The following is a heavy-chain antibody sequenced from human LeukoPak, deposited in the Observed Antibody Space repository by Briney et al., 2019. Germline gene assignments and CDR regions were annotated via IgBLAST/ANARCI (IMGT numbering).Heavy chain of an antibody. V-gene: IGHV5-51*01. CDR1: GYIYTSYW. D-gene: IGHD3-22*01. J-gene: IGHJ4*02. CDR2: IYPGDSDT. Sequence: GESLKISCNSSGYIYTSYWIGWVRQMPGKGLEWMGIIYPGDSDTRYSPSFQGQVTISADKSISTAYLQWSSLKASDTAMYYCARHLSLVVVIPDYWGQGTLVTVSS. CDR3: ARHLSLVVVIPDY.